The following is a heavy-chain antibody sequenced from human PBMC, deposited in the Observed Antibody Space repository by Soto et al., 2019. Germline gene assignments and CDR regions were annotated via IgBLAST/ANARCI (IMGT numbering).Heavy chain of an antibody. J-gene: IGHJ4*02. Sequence: EVKLLESGGSLIQPGGSLRLSCAASGFLFENFTMNWVRQAPGRGLEWVASLSTGGVTALYADAVKGRFTISRDDFMSTLYLQMNSLTAEDTALYYCAKHLGIHNAGGLDHWGQGTLITVSS. CDR3: AKHLGIHNAGGLDH. CDR2: LSTGGVTA. V-gene: IGHV3-23*01. D-gene: IGHD1-26*01. CDR1: GFLFENFT.